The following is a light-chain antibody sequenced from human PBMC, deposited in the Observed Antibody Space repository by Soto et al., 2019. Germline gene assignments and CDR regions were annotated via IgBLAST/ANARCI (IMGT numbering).Light chain of an antibody. J-gene: IGKJ5*01. V-gene: IGKV3-15*01. CDR3: QQYNNWPPIT. CDR1: QSVSSK. CDR2: GAS. Sequence: EIVMTQSPGTLSVSPGETATLSCRASQSVSSKLAWYQQKPCQAPRLLIYGASTRATGIPARFSGSGSGTEFTLTISSLQSEDFAIYYCQQYNNWPPITFGQGTRLEIK.